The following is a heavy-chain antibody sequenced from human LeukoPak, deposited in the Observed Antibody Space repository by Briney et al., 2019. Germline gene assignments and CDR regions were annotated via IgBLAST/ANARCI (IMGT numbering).Heavy chain of an antibody. CDR1: GFTFSSYA. D-gene: IGHD3-3*01. J-gene: IGHJ6*03. Sequence: SGGSLRLSCAASGFTFSSYAMSWVRQAPGKGLEWVSAISGSGGSTYYADSVKGRFTISRDNSKNTLYLQMNSLRAEDTAVYYCAKSPETYDFANYYYYYYMDVWGKGTTVTVSS. V-gene: IGHV3-23*01. CDR3: AKSPETYDFANYYYYYYMDV. CDR2: ISGSGGST.